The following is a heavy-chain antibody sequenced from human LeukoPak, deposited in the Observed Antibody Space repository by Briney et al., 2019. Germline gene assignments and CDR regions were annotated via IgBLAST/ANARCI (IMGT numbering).Heavy chain of an antibody. J-gene: IGHJ5*02. CDR3: AKDGKVAAAGTNWFDH. CDR2: ISPDGRIK. D-gene: IGHD6-13*01. V-gene: IGHV3-30-3*01. CDR1: GFTFSSYP. Sequence: GRSLRLSCAASGFTFSSYPMLWVRQAPGKGLEWVTLISPDGRIKYYADSVKGRFTISRDNSKNTLYLQMDSLRAEDTAVYYCAKDGKVAAAGTNWFDHWGQGTLVTVSS.